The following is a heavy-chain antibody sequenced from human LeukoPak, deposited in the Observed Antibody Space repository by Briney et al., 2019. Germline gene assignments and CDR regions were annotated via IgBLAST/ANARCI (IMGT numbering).Heavy chain of an antibody. V-gene: IGHV3-9*03. CDR1: GFTFSTFA. CDR2: ISWNSGSI. J-gene: IGHJ4*02. CDR3: AKSRSTAMAYLTFDY. D-gene: IGHD5-18*01. Sequence: GGSLRLSCAASGFTFSTFAMIWVRQPPGKGLEWVSGISWNSGSIGYADPVKGRFTISRDNAKNSLYLQMNSLRAEDMALYYCAKSRSTAMAYLTFDYWGQGTLVTVSS.